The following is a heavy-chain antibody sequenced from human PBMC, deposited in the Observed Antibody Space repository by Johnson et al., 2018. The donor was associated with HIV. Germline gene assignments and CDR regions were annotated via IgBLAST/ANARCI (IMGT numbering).Heavy chain of an antibody. J-gene: IGHJ3*02. Sequence: QVQLVESGGGLVQPGGSLRLSCGASGFTFSRYAMHCVRQAPGQGLAWVAVISYPGSTKYYADSVKGRFTISRENSQKPLYLQMNSLRAEDTAVYYCAKPVVPSGDDLDMYEFAFDIWGQGTMVTVSS. CDR2: ISYPGSTK. V-gene: IGHV3-30-3*02. D-gene: IGHD2-2*01. CDR1: GFTFSRYA. CDR3: AKPVVPSGDDLDMYEFAFDI.